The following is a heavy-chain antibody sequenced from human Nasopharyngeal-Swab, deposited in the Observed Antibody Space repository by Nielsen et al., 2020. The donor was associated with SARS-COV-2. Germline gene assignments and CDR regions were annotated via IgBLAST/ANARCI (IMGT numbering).Heavy chain of an antibody. V-gene: IGHV3-74*01. J-gene: IGHJ6*02. CDR1: GFSFRSYW. D-gene: IGHD3-10*01. Sequence: GGSLRLSCAASGFSFRSYWMHWVCQAPGKGLVWVSCINSDGTTTRYADSVKGRFTVSRDNAKNTLYLEMNSLRADDTAVYYCARRLVWFGEAHYYYYGMDVWGQGTTVTVSS. CDR3: ARRLVWFGEAHYYYYGMDV. CDR2: INSDGTTT.